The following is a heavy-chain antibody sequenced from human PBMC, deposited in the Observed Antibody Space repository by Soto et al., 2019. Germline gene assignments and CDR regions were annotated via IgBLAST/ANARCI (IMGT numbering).Heavy chain of an antibody. CDR1: GFTFSRYG. J-gene: IGHJ6*01. CDR2: ISYDGSNK. V-gene: IGHV3-30*03. D-gene: IGHD1-1*01. Sequence: QVQLVESGGGVVQPGRSLRLSCAASGFTFSRYGMHWVRQAPGKGLEWVAVISYDGSNKYYADSVKGRFTISRNNSKNPLYLQMNRLRSEDSAVYYCATRNGGNYYYHYGMDVWGQGTTVTVSS. CDR3: ATRNGGNYYYHYGMDV.